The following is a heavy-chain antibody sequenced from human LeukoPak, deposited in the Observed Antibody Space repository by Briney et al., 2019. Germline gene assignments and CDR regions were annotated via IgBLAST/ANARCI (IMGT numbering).Heavy chain of an antibody. CDR1: GYTFTSYD. Sequence: ASVKVSCKASGYTFTSYDINWVRQATGQGLEWMGWMNPNSGNTGYAQRFQGRVTITRNTSISTAYMELSSLRSEDTAVYYRARGADYDSSGYYYTYFDYWGQGTLVTVSS. CDR3: ARGADYDSSGYYYTYFDY. V-gene: IGHV1-8*03. J-gene: IGHJ4*02. CDR2: MNPNSGNT. D-gene: IGHD3-22*01.